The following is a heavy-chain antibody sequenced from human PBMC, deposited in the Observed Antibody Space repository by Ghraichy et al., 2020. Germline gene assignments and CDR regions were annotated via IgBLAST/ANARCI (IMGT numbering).Heavy chain of an antibody. V-gene: IGHV3-30*02. CDR2: IRYDETNQ. CDR1: GFTLRSSA. D-gene: IGHD3-10*02. CDR3: AKGSQQVYVFYL. J-gene: IGHJ3*01. Sequence: GGSLRLSCVASGFTLRSSAMHWVCQVQGKGLEWVAFIRYDETNQIYVDSVKGRFSISRENSKTTLYLQMSSLRIEDTAIYYCAKGSQQVYVFYLCGQATPFTLSS.